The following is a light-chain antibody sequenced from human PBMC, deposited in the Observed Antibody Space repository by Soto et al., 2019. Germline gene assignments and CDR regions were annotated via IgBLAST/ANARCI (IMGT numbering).Light chain of an antibody. Sequence: DIQMTQSPSSLSASVGDRVTITCRASQSISNYLNWYQQKPGKAPKLLIYAASSMQSGVPSRFSGSGSETDFTRTIISLQPDDSATYYCQQSFSPLWTFGQGTKVEV. CDR2: AAS. J-gene: IGKJ1*01. V-gene: IGKV1-39*01. CDR3: QQSFSPLWT. CDR1: QSISNY.